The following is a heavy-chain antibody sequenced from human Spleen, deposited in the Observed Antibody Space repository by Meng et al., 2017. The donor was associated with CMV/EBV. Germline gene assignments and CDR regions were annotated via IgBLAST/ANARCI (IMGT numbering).Heavy chain of an antibody. CDR2: IYWNHDK. Sequence: SLNTNGVGVGWIRQPPGKALEWVALIYWNHDKRYSPSLKSRLTIAEDTSKNQVVLTVTNMDPVDTATYYCARTLSSYGDYVSWFVDLWGRGTLVTVSS. V-gene: IGHV2-5*01. J-gene: IGHJ2*01. CDR3: ARTLSSYGDYVSWFVDL. D-gene: IGHD4-17*01. CDR1: SLNTNGVG.